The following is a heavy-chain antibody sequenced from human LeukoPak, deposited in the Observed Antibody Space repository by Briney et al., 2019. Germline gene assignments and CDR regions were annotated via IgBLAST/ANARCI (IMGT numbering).Heavy chain of an antibody. J-gene: IGHJ4*02. CDR2: ISPSGGST. CDR3: ARSPKGATVTTFDY. Sequence: ASVKVSCKAFGYTFTSNYMHWVRQAPGQGPEWMGVISPSGGSTTYAQKFQGRVTLTRDMSTSTDYLELSSLRSEDTAVYYCARSPKGATVTTFDYWGQGTLVTVSS. D-gene: IGHD4-17*01. CDR1: GYTFTSNY. V-gene: IGHV1-46*01.